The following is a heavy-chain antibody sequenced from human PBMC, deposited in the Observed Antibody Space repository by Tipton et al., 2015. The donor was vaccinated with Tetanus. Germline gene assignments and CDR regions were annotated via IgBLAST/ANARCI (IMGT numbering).Heavy chain of an antibody. CDR1: GGSIRGGTFY. V-gene: IGHV4-39*01. D-gene: IGHD3-3*01. CDR2: IYESGDT. Sequence: TLSLTCTVSGGSIRGGTFYWGWIRQPPGKGLEWIGRIYESGDTYYIPSLKSRVTISVDTSKNQFSLNLNSMAAADTGVYYCARHQGGYFTPFDYWGQGNLVAVSS. CDR3: ARHQGGYFTPFDY. J-gene: IGHJ4*02.